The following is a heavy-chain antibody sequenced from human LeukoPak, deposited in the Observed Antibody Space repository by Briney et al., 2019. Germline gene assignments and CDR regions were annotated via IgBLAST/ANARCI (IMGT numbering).Heavy chain of an antibody. CDR2: IYSSGST. CDR1: GDSISTNY. Sequence: PSETLSLTCTVSGDSISTNYWSWLRQPPGKGLEWIGFIYSSGSTNYNPSLKSRVTISVDTPKNQFSLNLRSVTAADTAVYYCARHGPDTAMVDYWGQGTLVTVSS. V-gene: IGHV4-59*08. J-gene: IGHJ4*02. D-gene: IGHD5-18*01. CDR3: ARHGPDTAMVDY.